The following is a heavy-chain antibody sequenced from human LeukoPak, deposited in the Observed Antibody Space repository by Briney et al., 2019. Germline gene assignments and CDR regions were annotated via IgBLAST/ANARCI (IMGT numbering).Heavy chain of an antibody. CDR3: ATIGDRRTGELYRIDY. CDR1: GFTFSNYA. CDR2: VSYDGSNK. J-gene: IGHJ4*02. D-gene: IGHD7-27*01. Sequence: PGGSLRLSCAASGFTFSNYAMHWVRQAPGKGREWVAVVSYDGSNKYYADSVKGRSTISRDNSKNTLYLQMNSLRAEDAAIYYCATIGDRRTGELYRIDYWGQGTLVTVSS. V-gene: IGHV3-30-3*01.